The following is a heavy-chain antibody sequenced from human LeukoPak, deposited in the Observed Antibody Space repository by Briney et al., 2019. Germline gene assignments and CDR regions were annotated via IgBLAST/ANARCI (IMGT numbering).Heavy chain of an antibody. CDR3: ARGVNYYYGMDV. CDR2: IYSGGST. CDR1: GFTVSSNY. Sequence: GGFLRLSCAASGFTVSSNYMSWVRQAPGKGLEWVSVIYSGGSTYYADSVKGRFTISRDNSKNTLYLQMNSLRAEDTAVYYCARGVNYYYGMDVWGQGTTVTVSS. J-gene: IGHJ6*02. V-gene: IGHV3-53*01. D-gene: IGHD3-10*01.